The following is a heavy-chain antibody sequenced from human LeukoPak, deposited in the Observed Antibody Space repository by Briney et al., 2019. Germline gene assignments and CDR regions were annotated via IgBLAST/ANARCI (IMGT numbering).Heavy chain of an antibody. CDR1: GYTFTSYG. V-gene: IGHV1-18*01. D-gene: IGHD2-15*01. CDR3: ASFLANCSGGSCYSGRAFDI. J-gene: IGHJ3*02. CDR2: ISAYNGNT. Sequence: ASVKVSCKASGYTFTSYGISWVRQAPGQGHERRGGISAYNGNTNYAQKLQGRVTMTTDTSTSTAYMELSSLRSDDTAVYYCASFLANCSGGSCYSGRAFDIWGQGTMVTVSS.